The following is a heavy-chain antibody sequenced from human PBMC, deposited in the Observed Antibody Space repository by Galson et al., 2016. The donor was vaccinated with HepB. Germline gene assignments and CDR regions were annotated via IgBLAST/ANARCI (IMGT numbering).Heavy chain of an antibody. CDR1: GFSFATYA. CDR2: ISSGGGSP. Sequence: SLRLSCAASGFSFATYAMSWVRQAPGKGLEWVSVISSGGGSPYYADSVKGRFTISRDNSKNTLYLQMNTLRAEDTAVYYCARLINPKYYFDHWGQGTLVTVSS. D-gene: IGHD3-22*01. V-gene: IGHV3-23*01. J-gene: IGHJ4*02. CDR3: ARLINPKYYFDH.